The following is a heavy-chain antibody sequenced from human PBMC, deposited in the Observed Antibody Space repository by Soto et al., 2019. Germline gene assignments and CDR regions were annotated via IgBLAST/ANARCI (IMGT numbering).Heavy chain of an antibody. Sequence: QVELQESAPGLVRPSQTLSLTCTGPAGAISTINYYWSGIGQRPEKGLEWIGYISYSGSTFYHSSLKSRVTISLDTSKKQFSLTLTSVTAADTAVYYCARSAQWDGFDPWGQGTMVTVSS. CDR1: AGAISTINYY. CDR3: ARSAQWDGFDP. V-gene: IGHV4-31*03. D-gene: IGHD2-8*01. J-gene: IGHJ3*01. CDR2: ISYSGST.